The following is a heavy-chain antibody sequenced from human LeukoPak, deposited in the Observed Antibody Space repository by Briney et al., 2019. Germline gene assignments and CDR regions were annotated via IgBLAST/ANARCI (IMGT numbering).Heavy chain of an antibody. CDR2: TYAYNGNT. CDR3: ARGQEVVAVFWFDG. D-gene: IGHD2-15*01. Sequence: SVKVSCKASGYTFTSYGISWVRQAPGQGLDWMGWTYAYNGNTNYAPKLQGRVTMTTDTSTSTAYLELRSVRSDDTAVYYCARGQEVVAVFWFDGWGQGTLVTVSS. V-gene: IGHV1-18*04. J-gene: IGHJ5*02. CDR1: GYTFTSYG.